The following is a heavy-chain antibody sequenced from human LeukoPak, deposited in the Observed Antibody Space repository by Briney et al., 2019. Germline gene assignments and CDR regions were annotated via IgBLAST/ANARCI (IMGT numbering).Heavy chain of an antibody. CDR3: ARSRDGYNLAAFDI. Sequence: SETLSLTCTVSGGSISSYYWGWIRQPPGKGLEWIGYIYYSGSTNYNPSLKSRVTISVDTSKNQFSLKLSSVTAADTAVYYCARSRDGYNLAAFDIWGQGTMVTVSS. CDR2: IYYSGST. V-gene: IGHV4-59*01. J-gene: IGHJ3*02. D-gene: IGHD5-24*01. CDR1: GGSISSYY.